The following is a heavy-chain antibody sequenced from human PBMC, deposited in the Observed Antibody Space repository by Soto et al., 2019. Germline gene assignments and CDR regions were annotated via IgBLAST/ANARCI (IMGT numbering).Heavy chain of an antibody. CDR2: ISYDGSNK. V-gene: IGHV3-30-3*01. J-gene: IGHJ4*02. D-gene: IGHD6-13*01. CDR1: GFTFSSYA. CDR3: ARESIAAAGAYFDY. Sequence: GGSLRLSCAASGFTFSSYAMHWVRQAPGKGLEWVAVISYDGSNKYYADSVKGRFTISRDNSKNTLYLQMNSLRAEDTAVYYCARESIAAAGAYFDYWGQGTLVTVSS.